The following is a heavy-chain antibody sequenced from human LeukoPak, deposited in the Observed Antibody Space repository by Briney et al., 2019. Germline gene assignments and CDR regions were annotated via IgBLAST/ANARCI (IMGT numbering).Heavy chain of an antibody. CDR1: GFTFSNAW. J-gene: IGHJ4*02. D-gene: IGHD3-9*01. V-gene: IGHV3-15*01. CDR2: IKSKTDGGTT. CDR3: TTSRPILTGYYIGSTGRQDDY. Sequence: GGSLRLSCAASGFTFSNAWMSWVRQAPGKGLEWVGRIKSKTDGGTTDYAAPVKGRFTISSDDSKNTLYLQMNSLKTEDTAVYYCTTSRPILTGYYIGSTGRQDDYWGQGTLVTVSS.